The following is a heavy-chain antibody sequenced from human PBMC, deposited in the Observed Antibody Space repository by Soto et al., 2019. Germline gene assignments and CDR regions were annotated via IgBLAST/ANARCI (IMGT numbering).Heavy chain of an antibody. CDR3: ARAPQLWLPVLDY. J-gene: IGHJ4*02. Sequence: GGSLRLSCAASGFTFSSYAMHWVRQAPGKGLEWVAVISYDGSNKYYADSVKGRFTISRDNSKNTLYLQMNSLRAEDTAVYYCARAPQLWLPVLDYWGQGTLVTVSS. CDR2: ISYDGSNK. V-gene: IGHV3-30-3*01. D-gene: IGHD5-18*01. CDR1: GFTFSSYA.